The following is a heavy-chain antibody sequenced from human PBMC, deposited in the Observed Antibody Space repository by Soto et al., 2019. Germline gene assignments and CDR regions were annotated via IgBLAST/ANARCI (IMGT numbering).Heavy chain of an antibody. J-gene: IGHJ4*02. CDR2: ISAYNGNT. Sequence: QGQLVQSGGEVKKPGASVKVSCKASGYTFTDFGISWVRQAPGQGLEWMGWISAYNGNTNYAQKVQGRVTMTTDTSTSTAYMELRSLRSDDTAVYYCARDSGNLGNWACFFDYWGQGTLVTVSS. D-gene: IGHD7-27*01. CDR3: ARDSGNLGNWACFFDY. V-gene: IGHV1-18*01. CDR1: GYTFTDFG.